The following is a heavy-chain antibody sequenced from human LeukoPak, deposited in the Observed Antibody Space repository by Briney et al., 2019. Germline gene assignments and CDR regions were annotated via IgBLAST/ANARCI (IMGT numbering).Heavy chain of an antibody. CDR3: ARRRVVGATNWFDP. V-gene: IGHV5-51*01. CDR1: GYSFTTYW. Sequence: GESLKISCKASGYSFTTYWIVWVSQLPGKGLEWMGIIYPGDSDTKYNPSFQGQVTISVDKSITTAYLRWNSLKASDTAIYYCARRRVVGATNWFDPWGQGTLVTVSS. CDR2: IYPGDSDT. D-gene: IGHD1-26*01. J-gene: IGHJ5*02.